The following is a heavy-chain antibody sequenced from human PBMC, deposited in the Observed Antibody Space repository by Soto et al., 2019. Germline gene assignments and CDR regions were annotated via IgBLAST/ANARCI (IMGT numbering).Heavy chain of an antibody. CDR3: AKAQRGSGTHFDY. Sequence: GGSLRLSCAASGFTFNTYGMHWVRQAPGKGLEWVAVISYDGSNRYYADSVKGRFTISRDNSKNTLHLQTSSVRAEDTAVYYCAKAQRGSGTHFDYWGQGTLVTVSS. CDR1: GFTFNTYG. V-gene: IGHV3-30*18. J-gene: IGHJ4*02. D-gene: IGHD3-16*01. CDR2: ISYDGSNR.